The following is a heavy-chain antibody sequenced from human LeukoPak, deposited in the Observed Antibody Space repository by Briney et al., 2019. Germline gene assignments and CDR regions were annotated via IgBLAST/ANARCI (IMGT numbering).Heavy chain of an antibody. CDR2: IKQDGSEK. V-gene: IGHV3-7*01. Sequence: GTSLRLSCAASGFTFSSYWMSWVRQAPGKGLEWVANIKQDGSEKYYVDSVKGRFTISRDNAKNSLYLQMNSLRAEDTAVYYCARVVYYDILTGYFKYFDYWGQGTLVTVSS. J-gene: IGHJ4*02. D-gene: IGHD3-9*01. CDR3: ARVVYYDILTGYFKYFDY. CDR1: GFTFSSYW.